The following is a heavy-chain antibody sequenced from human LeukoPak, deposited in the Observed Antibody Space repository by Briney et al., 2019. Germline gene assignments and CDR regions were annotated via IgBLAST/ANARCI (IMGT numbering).Heavy chain of an antibody. J-gene: IGHJ3*02. D-gene: IGHD2-21*02. V-gene: IGHV3-7*01. CDR2: IKHDGSEK. CDR1: GFTFSNAW. CDR3: ARDCGGDCYYDAFDI. Sequence: GGSLRLSCAASGFTFSNAWMSWVRQAPGKGLEWVANIKHDGSEKYYVDSVKGRFTISRDNAKDSLYLQMNSLRAEDTAVYYCARDCGGDCYYDAFDIWGQGTMVTVSS.